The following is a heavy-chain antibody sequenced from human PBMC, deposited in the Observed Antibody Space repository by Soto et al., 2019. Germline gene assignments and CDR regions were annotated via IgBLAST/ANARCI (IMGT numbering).Heavy chain of an antibody. Sequence: GGSLRLSCTASGFTFGDYAMSWFRQAPGKGLEWVGFIRSKAYGGTTEYAASVKGRFTISRDDSKSIAYLQMNSLKTEDTAVYYCTSLRYCSGGSCYSSYYYYYMDVWGKGTTVTVSS. CDR2: IRSKAYGGTT. CDR1: GFTFGDYA. CDR3: TSLRYCSGGSCYSSYYYYYMDV. V-gene: IGHV3-49*03. D-gene: IGHD2-15*01. J-gene: IGHJ6*03.